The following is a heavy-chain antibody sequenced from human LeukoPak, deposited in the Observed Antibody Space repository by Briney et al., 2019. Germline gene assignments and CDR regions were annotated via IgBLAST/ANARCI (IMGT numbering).Heavy chain of an antibody. CDR2: INHSGST. Sequence: SETLSLTCAVYGGSFSGYYWSWIRQPPGKGLEWIGEINHSGSTNYNPSLKSRVTISVDTSKNQFSLRLSSVTAADTAVYYCAREERYSSSWGYWGQGTLVTVSS. CDR1: GGSFSGYY. V-gene: IGHV4-34*01. J-gene: IGHJ4*02. D-gene: IGHD6-13*01. CDR3: AREERYSSSWGY.